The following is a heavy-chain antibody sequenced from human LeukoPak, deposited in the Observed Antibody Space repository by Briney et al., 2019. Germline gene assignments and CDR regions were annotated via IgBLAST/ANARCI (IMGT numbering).Heavy chain of an antibody. D-gene: IGHD6-19*01. CDR1: GFTFSSYE. CDR3: ARDFSPQGSSGWLVY. V-gene: IGHV3-48*03. Sequence: GGSLRLSCAASGFTFSSYEMNWVRQAPGKGLEWVPYISSSGSSKYYADSVKGRFTISRDNAKNSLYLQMNSLRAEDTAVYYCARDFSPQGSSGWLVYWGQGTLVTASS. CDR2: ISSSGSSK. J-gene: IGHJ4*02.